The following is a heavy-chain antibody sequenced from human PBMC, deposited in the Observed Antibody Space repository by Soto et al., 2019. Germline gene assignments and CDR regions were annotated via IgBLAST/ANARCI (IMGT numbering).Heavy chain of an antibody. V-gene: IGHV3-74*01. J-gene: IGHJ6*03. D-gene: IGHD6-13*01. CDR2: INSDGRST. CDR3: ALKHSSSWAYYYYYMYV. Sequence: DVQLVESGGGLVQPGGSLRLSCAASGFTFRSYWMHWVRQLPGKGLVWVSRINSDGRSTNYADSVKGRFTISRDNAKNTLYLQMNSLRAEDTAVYYCALKHSSSWAYYYYYMYVRGQGTTVTVSS. CDR1: GFTFRSYW.